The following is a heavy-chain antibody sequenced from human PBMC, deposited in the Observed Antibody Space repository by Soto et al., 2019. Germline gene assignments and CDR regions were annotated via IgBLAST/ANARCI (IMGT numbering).Heavy chain of an antibody. D-gene: IGHD6-19*01. J-gene: IGHJ2*01. V-gene: IGHV4-31*03. CDR2: IYYSGST. CDR3: AREVIAEARTGLWYFDL. Sequence: QVQLQESGPGLVKPSQTLSLTCTVSGGSISRGGYYWSWIRQHPGMGLEWIGYIYYSGSTYYNPSLNRRVPISVDTSKTPSTLKLTSVTAADTAVYYCAREVIAEARTGLWYFDLWGRGTLVTVSS. CDR1: GGSISRGGYY.